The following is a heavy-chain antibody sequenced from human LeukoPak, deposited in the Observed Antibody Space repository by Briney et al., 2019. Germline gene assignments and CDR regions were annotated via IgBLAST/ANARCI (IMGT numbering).Heavy chain of an antibody. Sequence: ASVKVSCKASGGTFSSYAISWVRQAPGQGLEWMGGIIPIFGTANYAQKFQGRVMITADESTSTAYMELSSLRSEDTAVYYCARASGSTPYYYYYYMDVWGKGTTVTVSS. V-gene: IGHV1-69*13. CDR1: GGTFSSYA. CDR3: ARASGSTPYYYYYYMDV. J-gene: IGHJ6*03. CDR2: IIPIFGTA. D-gene: IGHD2-15*01.